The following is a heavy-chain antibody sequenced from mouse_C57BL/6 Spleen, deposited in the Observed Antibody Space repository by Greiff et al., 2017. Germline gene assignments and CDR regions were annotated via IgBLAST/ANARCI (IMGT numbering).Heavy chain of an antibody. CDR2: INPGSGGT. CDR3: ASTYDYDVYAMDY. D-gene: IGHD2-4*01. CDR1: GYAFTNYL. Sequence: QVQLQQSGAELVRPGTSVKVSCKASGYAFTNYLIEWVKQRPGQGLEWIGVINPGSGGTNYNEKFKGKATLTADKSSSTAYMQLSSLTSEDSAVYFCASTYDYDVYAMDYWGQGTSVTVSS. V-gene: IGHV1-54*01. J-gene: IGHJ4*01.